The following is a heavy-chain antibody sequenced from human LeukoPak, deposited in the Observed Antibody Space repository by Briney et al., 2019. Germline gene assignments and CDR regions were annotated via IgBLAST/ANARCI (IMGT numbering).Heavy chain of an antibody. V-gene: IGHV1-18*01. CDR2: ISAYNGNT. CDR3: ARLNRYCSSTSCYSFDY. D-gene: IGHD2-2*01. CDR1: GYTFTSYG. J-gene: IGHJ4*02. Sequence: ASVKVSCKASGYTFTSYGISWARQAPGQGLEWMGWISAYNGNTNYAQKLQGRVTMTTDTSTSTAYMELRSLRSDDTAVYYCARLNRYCSSTSCYSFDYWGQGTLVTVSS.